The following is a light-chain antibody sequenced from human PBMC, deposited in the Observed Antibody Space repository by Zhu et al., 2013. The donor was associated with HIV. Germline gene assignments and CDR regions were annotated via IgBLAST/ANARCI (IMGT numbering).Light chain of an antibody. CDR1: QSVSSSY. J-gene: IGKJ3*01. CDR2: GAS. Sequence: EIVLTQSPGTLSLSLGERATLSCRASQSVSSSYLAWYQQKPGQAPRLLIYGASVRATGIPDRFSGRGSGTDFTLTISSLEPEDFAVYYCQQRSNWPPIFTFGPGTKLDIK. CDR3: QQRSNWPPIFT. V-gene: IGKV3D-20*02.